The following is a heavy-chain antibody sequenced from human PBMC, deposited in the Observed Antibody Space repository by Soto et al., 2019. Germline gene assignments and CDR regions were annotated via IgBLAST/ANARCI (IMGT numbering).Heavy chain of an antibody. J-gene: IGHJ4*01. CDR3: AKDWTPRQVPQYFFDF. V-gene: IGHV3-30*18. D-gene: IGHD3-3*01. CDR1: GFTFSAYG. CDR2: ISHEGSRK. Sequence: GGSLRLSCAASGFTFSAYGMHWVRQAPGKGLEWLAVISHEGSRKFYADSVKGRFTISRDDSENSVYLQMNSLRPEDTSIYYCAKDWTPRQVPQYFFDFWGQGTLVTVSS.